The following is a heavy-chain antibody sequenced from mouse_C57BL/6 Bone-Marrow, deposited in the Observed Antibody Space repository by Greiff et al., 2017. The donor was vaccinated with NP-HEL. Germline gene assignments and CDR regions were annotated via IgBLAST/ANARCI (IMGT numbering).Heavy chain of an antibody. CDR1: GYTFTSYW. J-gene: IGHJ3*01. CDR2: IHPNSGST. CDR3: ARASSGRSWFAY. Sequence: QVHVKQPGAELVKPGASVKLSCKASGYTFTSYWMHWVKQRPGQGLEWIGMIHPNSGSTNYNEKFKSKATLTVDKSSSTAYMQLSSLTSEDSAVYYCARASSGRSWFAYWGRGTLVTVSA. D-gene: IGHD3-2*02. V-gene: IGHV1-64*01.